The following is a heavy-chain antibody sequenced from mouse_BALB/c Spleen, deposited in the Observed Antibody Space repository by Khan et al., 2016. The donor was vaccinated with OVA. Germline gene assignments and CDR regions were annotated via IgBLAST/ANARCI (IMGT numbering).Heavy chain of an antibody. CDR2: ISDGGSYT. Sequence: EVELVESGGGLVKPGGSLKLSCAASGFTFSDYYMYWVRQTPEKRLEWVATISDGGSYTYYLDSVKGRFTISRDDAKNNLYLQMNSLKYEDTAMYYCARGFYGNPFAYWGQVTLVTVSA. D-gene: IGHD2-1*01. J-gene: IGHJ3*01. CDR3: ARGFYGNPFAY. V-gene: IGHV5-4*02. CDR1: GFTFSDYY.